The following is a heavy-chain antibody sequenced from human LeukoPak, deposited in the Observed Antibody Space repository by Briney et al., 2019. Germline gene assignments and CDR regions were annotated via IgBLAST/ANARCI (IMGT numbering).Heavy chain of an antibody. Sequence: ASVKVSCKASGGTFSSDAINWVRQAPGQGLEWMGRIIPLLNMINYAQKFKGRVTFSADKSTSTAYVEMSSLRSEDTALYYCASGVAGPDYWGQGTLVSVSS. J-gene: IGHJ4*02. D-gene: IGHD2-8*01. CDR2: IIPLLNMI. CDR1: GGTFSSDA. CDR3: ASGVAGPDY. V-gene: IGHV1-69*04.